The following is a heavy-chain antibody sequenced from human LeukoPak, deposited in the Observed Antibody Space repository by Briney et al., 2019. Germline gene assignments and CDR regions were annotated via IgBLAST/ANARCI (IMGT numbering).Heavy chain of an antibody. CDR3: ARNLWFGESSDAFDM. D-gene: IGHD3-10*01. V-gene: IGHV1-2*02. CDR1: GYTFTGYY. Sequence: ASVKVSCKASGYTFTGYYMHWVRQAPGQGLVWMGWINPNSGGTNYAQKFQGRVTMTRDTSISTAYMDMSSLRSDDTAVYYCARNLWFGESSDAFDMWGQGTMVTVSS. J-gene: IGHJ3*02. CDR2: INPNSGGT.